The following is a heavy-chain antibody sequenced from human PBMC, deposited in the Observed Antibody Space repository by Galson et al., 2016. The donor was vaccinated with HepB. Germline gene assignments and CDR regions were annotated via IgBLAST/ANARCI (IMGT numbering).Heavy chain of an antibody. CDR3: ATQYCSGGSCYSAAPGYWYFDL. J-gene: IGHJ2*01. CDR1: GFTFSSYT. V-gene: IGHV3-48*02. CDR2: ISSSSSSI. D-gene: IGHD2-15*01. Sequence: SLRLSCAASGFTFSSYTMNWVRQAPGKGLEWVSYISSSSSSIYYADSVKGRSTISRDNAKNSLYLQMNSLRDEDTAVYYCATQYCSGGSCYSAAPGYWYFDLWGRGTLVTVSS.